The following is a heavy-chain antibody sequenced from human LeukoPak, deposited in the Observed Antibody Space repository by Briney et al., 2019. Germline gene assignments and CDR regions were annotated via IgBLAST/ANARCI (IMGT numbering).Heavy chain of an antibody. CDR3: ARAILGYYDSSGYYFSVSRFDY. Sequence: SETLSLTCTVSGGSINGGGYYWTWIRHHPGKGLEWIGYIYYSGSTFYNPSLKSRVTISVDTSNNQFSLKLSSVTAADTAVYYCARAILGYYDSSGYYFSVSRFDYWGQGTLVTVSS. D-gene: IGHD3-22*01. CDR1: GGSINGGGYY. V-gene: IGHV4-31*03. J-gene: IGHJ4*02. CDR2: IYYSGST.